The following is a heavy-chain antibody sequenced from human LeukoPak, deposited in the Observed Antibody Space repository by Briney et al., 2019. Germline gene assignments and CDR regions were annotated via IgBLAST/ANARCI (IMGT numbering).Heavy chain of an antibody. D-gene: IGHD3-16*02. J-gene: IGHJ4*02. V-gene: IGHV3-23*01. Sequence: PGGSLRLSCAASGFTFSSYSMSWVRQAPGKGLEWVSAISGSGGSTYYADSVKGRFTISRDNSKNTLYLQMNSLRAEDTAVYYCAKLNDYVWGSYRYTWSFDYWGQGTLVTVSS. CDR1: GFTFSSYS. CDR3: AKLNDYVWGSYRYTWSFDY. CDR2: ISGSGGST.